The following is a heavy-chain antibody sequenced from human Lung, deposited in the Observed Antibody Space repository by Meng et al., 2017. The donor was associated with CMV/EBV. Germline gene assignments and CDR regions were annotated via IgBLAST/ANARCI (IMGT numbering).Heavy chain of an antibody. D-gene: IGHD4-17*01. CDR3: AKEDGGAYGLDV. V-gene: IGHV3-9*01. CDR1: GFSFKDYG. J-gene: IGHJ6*02. CDR2: ISGNSGSI. Sequence: GGSLRLXCAASGFSFKDYGMNWVRQAPGKGLEWVAGISGNSGSIGYADSVKGRFTISRDNAKNSLYLQMNSLRPEDTALYYCAKEDGGAYGLDVWGQGTTVTVSS.